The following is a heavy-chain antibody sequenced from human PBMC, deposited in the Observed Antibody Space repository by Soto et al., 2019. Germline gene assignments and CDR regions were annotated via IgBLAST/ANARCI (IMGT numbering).Heavy chain of an antibody. CDR2: IRSKGYGGTI. V-gene: IGHV3-49*01. CDR3: ARGLWFGELFYAYFDY. CDR1: GFTFGDYA. J-gene: IGHJ4*02. Sequence: GGSLRLSCTTSGFTFGDYAMGWFRQAPGKGLEWVGFIRSKGYGGTIEYAASVKGRFTISRDGSKGIADLHMNSLKIEDTALYYCARGLWFGELFYAYFDYWGLGTLVTVSS. D-gene: IGHD3-10*01.